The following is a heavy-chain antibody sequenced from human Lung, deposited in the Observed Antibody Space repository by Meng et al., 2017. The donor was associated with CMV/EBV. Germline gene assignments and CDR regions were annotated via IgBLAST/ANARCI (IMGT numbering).Heavy chain of an antibody. J-gene: IGHJ4*02. Sequence: ASVXVSCKASGYTFTSYYMHWVRQAPGQGLEWMGIINPSGGSTSYAQKFQGRVTMTRDTSTSTVYMELSSLRSEDTAVYYCARLGYYDSSPLGDYFYYWGQGTLVTVSS. CDR1: GYTFTSYY. D-gene: IGHD3-22*01. CDR3: ARLGYYDSSPLGDYFYY. CDR2: INPSGGST. V-gene: IGHV1-46*01.